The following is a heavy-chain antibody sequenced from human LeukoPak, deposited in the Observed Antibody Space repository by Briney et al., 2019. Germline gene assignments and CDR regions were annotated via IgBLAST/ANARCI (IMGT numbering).Heavy chain of an antibody. D-gene: IGHD5-18*01. CDR1: GGSSSGYY. CDR2: INHSGST. Sequence: SETLSLTCAVYGGSSSGYYWSWIRQPPGKGLEWIGEINHSGSTNYNPSLKSRVTISVDTSKNQFSLKLSSVTAADTAVYYCASAMGYSYGIDYWGQGTLVTVSS. J-gene: IGHJ4*02. V-gene: IGHV4-34*01. CDR3: ASAMGYSYGIDY.